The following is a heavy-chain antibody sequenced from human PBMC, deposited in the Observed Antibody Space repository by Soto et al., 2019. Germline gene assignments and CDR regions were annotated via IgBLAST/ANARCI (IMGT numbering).Heavy chain of an antibody. D-gene: IGHD2-21*02. CDR2: IYYSGST. Sequence: QVQLQESGPGLVKPSQTLSLTCTVSGGSISSGGYYWSWIRQHPGKGLEWIGYIYYSGSTYYNPSLKSRVTISVDTSKNQFSLKLSSVTAADTAVYYCARDYRYCGGDCYSFFDYWGQGTQVTVSS. CDR1: GGSISSGGYY. V-gene: IGHV4-31*03. J-gene: IGHJ4*02. CDR3: ARDYRYCGGDCYSFFDY.